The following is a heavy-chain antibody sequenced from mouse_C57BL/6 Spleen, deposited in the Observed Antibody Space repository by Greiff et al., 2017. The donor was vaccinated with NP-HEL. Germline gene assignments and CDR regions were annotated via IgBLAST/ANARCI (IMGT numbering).Heavy chain of an antibody. Sequence: QVQLQQPGAELVRPGTSVKLSCKASGYTFTSYWMHWVKQRPGQGLEWIGVIDPSDSYTNYNQKFKGKATLTVDTSSSTAYMQLSSLTSEDSAVYYCARGSYYYGSTYFDYWGQGTTLTVSS. V-gene: IGHV1-59*01. CDR1: GYTFTSYW. J-gene: IGHJ2*01. D-gene: IGHD1-1*01. CDR3: ARGSYYYGSTYFDY. CDR2: IDPSDSYT.